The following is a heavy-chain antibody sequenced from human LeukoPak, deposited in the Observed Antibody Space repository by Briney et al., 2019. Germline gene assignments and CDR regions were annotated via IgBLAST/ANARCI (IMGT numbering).Heavy chain of an antibody. Sequence: PGESLKISCEGSGYRFPSYWIGWVRQTPGKGLEWMGIIYPGDSDTRYSPSFQGQVTISADKSVSTAYLQWSSLKASDTAIYYCARQRDGYNRDAFDIWGRGTMVTVSS. V-gene: IGHV5-51*01. CDR2: IYPGDSDT. CDR1: GYRFPSYW. CDR3: ARQRDGYNRDAFDI. D-gene: IGHD5-24*01. J-gene: IGHJ3*02.